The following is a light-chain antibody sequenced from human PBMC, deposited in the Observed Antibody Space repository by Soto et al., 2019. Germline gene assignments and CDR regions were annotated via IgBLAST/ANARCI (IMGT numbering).Light chain of an antibody. V-gene: IGKV1-39*01. J-gene: IGKJ4*01. Sequence: DIQMTQSPSSLSASVGARFTITCRASQYISDFLNWYQQKPGKAPVILIYAASTLQSGVPSRFNGGGSETNFTLISSSLQPEDFATYYCQQSYTTPLTFGGGTKVDIK. CDR2: AAS. CDR1: QYISDF. CDR3: QQSYTTPLT.